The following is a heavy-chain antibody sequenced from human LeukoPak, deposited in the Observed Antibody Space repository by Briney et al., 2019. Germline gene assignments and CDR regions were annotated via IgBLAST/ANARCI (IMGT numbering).Heavy chain of an antibody. J-gene: IGHJ3*01. CDR2: IWYDGSNE. CDR3: ASSTVTTRGVGDFDL. Sequence: GTSLRLSCEASGFIFSTYGMNWVRQAPGKGLEWVAIIWYDGSNEYYADSAKGRFSISRDNSKSTLYLEMNSLRADDTAIYYCASSTVTTRGVGDFDLWGHGTWVTVSS. CDR1: GFIFSTYG. D-gene: IGHD4-17*01. V-gene: IGHV3-33*01.